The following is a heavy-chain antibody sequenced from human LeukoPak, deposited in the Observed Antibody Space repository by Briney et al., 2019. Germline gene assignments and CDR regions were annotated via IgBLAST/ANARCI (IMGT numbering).Heavy chain of an antibody. V-gene: IGHV3-23*01. D-gene: IGHD2-21*01. Sequence: GGALRLSCAASGFTFSSYAMSWVRQAPGKGLEWFSAISDSGNTYHADSVKGRFTISRDSSKNTLFLQMNRLRPEDAAVYYCAKAPVTTCRGAYCYPFDYWGQGTLVTVSS. CDR1: GFTFSSYA. CDR2: ISDSGNT. J-gene: IGHJ4*02. CDR3: AKAPVTTCRGAYCYPFDY.